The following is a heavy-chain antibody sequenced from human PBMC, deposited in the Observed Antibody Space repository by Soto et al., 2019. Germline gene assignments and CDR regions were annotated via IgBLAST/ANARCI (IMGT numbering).Heavy chain of an antibody. CDR1: GGTFSSYA. J-gene: IGHJ3*02. Sequence: SVKVSCKASGGTFSSYAISWVRQAPGQGLEWMGGIIPIFGTANYAQKFQGRVTITADESTSTAYMELSSLRSEDTAAYYCARAMDTAMVTDAFDIWGQGTMVTVSS. CDR2: IIPIFGTA. CDR3: ARAMDTAMVTDAFDI. D-gene: IGHD5-18*01. V-gene: IGHV1-69*13.